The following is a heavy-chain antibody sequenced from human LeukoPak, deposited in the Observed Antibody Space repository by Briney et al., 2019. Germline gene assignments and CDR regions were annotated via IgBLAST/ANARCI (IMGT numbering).Heavy chain of an antibody. D-gene: IGHD5-18*01. CDR2: ISGSAGST. CDR1: GFTFSSYA. Sequence: GGSLRLSCAASGFTFSSYAMSWVRQAPGKGREGVSAISGSAGSTYYADSVKGRFTISRDNSKNTLYLQMNSLRAEDTAVYYCANPDETGYSYGFGYWGQGTLVTVSS. V-gene: IGHV3-23*01. CDR3: ANPDETGYSYGFGY. J-gene: IGHJ4*02.